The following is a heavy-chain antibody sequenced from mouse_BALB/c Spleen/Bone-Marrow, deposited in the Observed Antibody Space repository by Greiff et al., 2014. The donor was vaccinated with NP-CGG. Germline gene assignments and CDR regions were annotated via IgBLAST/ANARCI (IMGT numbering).Heavy chain of an antibody. V-gene: IGHV5-9*02. CDR3: ARRDRLRRGYFDV. J-gene: IGHJ1*01. D-gene: IGHD2-2*01. CDR2: ISSGGSYT. Sequence: VQLKESGGGLVKPGGSLKLSCAASGFAFSSYDMSWVRQTPEKRLEWVATISSGGSYTYYPDSVKGRFTSSRDNARNTLYLQMSSLRSDDTALFYCARRDRLRRGYFDVWGAGTTVTVSS. CDR1: GFAFSSYD.